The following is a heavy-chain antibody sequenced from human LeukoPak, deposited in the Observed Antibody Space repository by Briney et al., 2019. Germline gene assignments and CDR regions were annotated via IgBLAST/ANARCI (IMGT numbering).Heavy chain of an antibody. D-gene: IGHD1-26*01. CDR3: ARRVVGADVFDY. V-gene: IGHV1-18*01. CDR1: GYTFTSHG. CDR2: ISGFNGET. Sequence: ASVKVSCKTYGYTFTSHGISWVRQAPGQGLEWMGWISGFNGETHYAQNLQGRVTMTTDTSTSTAYMELRSLRSDDTAVYYCARRVVGADVFDYWGQGTLVTVSS. J-gene: IGHJ4*02.